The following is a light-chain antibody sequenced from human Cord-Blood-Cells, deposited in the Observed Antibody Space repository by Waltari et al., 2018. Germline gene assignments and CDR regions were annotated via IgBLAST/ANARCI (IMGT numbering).Light chain of an antibody. V-gene: IGLV3-1*01. CDR2: QDS. CDR1: KLGVKY. CDR3: QAWDSSNVV. Sequence: SYELTQPPSVSVSPGQTASITCSGAKLGVKYACWYQQKPGQSHVLVIYQDSKRPSGIPERFSGSNSGNTATLTISGTQAMDEADYYCQAWDSSNVVFGGGTKLTVL. J-gene: IGLJ2*01.